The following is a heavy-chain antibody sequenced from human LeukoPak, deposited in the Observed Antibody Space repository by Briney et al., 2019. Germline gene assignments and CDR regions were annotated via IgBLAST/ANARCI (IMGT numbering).Heavy chain of an antibody. CDR2: INPDGSTT. V-gene: IGHV3-74*01. D-gene: IGHD2-21*01. J-gene: IGHJ4*02. Sequence: GSLRLSCAASGFTLSSYWMHWVRQVPGKGLVWVSRINPDGSTTTYADSVKGRFTISRDNAKNTLYLQMNSLRAEDTAVYYCAREGVVIAIGPDYWGQGTLVTVSS. CDR1: GFTLSSYW. CDR3: AREGVVIAIGPDY.